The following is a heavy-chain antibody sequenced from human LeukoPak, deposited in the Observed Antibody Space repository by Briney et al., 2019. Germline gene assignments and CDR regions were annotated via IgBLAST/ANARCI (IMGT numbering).Heavy chain of an antibody. CDR3: AKDSMIVVVSPFDY. J-gene: IGHJ4*02. V-gene: IGHV3-23*01. D-gene: IGHD3-22*01. Sequence: GGSLRLSCAASGFTFSDYYMSWIRQAPGKGLEWVSAISGSGGSTYYADSVKGRFTISRDNSKNTLYLQMNSLRAEDTAVYYCAKDSMIVVVSPFDYWGQGTLVTVSS. CDR1: GFTFSDYY. CDR2: ISGSGGST.